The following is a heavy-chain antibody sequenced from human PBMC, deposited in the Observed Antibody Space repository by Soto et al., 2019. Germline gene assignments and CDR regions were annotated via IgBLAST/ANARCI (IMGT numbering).Heavy chain of an antibody. V-gene: IGHV1-2*02. CDR3: GRGRSGQLGVFY. J-gene: IGHJ4*02. Sequence: QVQLVQSGAEVKKPGASVKVSCKASGYTFTGHYIHWVRQAPEQGPEWMGDIRPESGGTKYAQKFQGRVTMTRDTSITTLYMELSNLSPDDTAVYYCGRGRSGQLGVFYWGQGTLVTVSS. CDR2: IRPESGGT. D-gene: IGHD1-1*01. CDR1: GYTFTGHY.